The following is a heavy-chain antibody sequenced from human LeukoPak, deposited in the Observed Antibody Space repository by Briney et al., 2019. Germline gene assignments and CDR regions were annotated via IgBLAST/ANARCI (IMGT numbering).Heavy chain of an antibody. V-gene: IGHV1-8*03. CDR3: ARDLSRIVPAAMGYLNWFDP. Sequence: GASVKVSCKASGYTFTSYDINWVRQATGQGLEWMGWMNPNSGNTGYAQKFQGRVTITRNTSISTAYMELSSLRSEDTAVYYCARDLSRIVPAAMGYLNWFDPWGQGTLVTVSS. CDR1: GYTFTSYD. D-gene: IGHD2-2*01. J-gene: IGHJ5*02. CDR2: MNPNSGNT.